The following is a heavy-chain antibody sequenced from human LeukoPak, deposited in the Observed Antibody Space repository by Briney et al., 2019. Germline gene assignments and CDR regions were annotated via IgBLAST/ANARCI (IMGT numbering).Heavy chain of an antibody. Sequence: GGSLRLSCAASGCTFSSYAMSWVRQAPGKGLEWVSAIGGSGGSTYYADSVKGRFTISRDNSKNTLYLQMNSLRAGDSAVYYCAKRVSWEPEPRYYYYYMDVWGKGTTVIVSS. CDR2: IGGSGGST. J-gene: IGHJ6*03. CDR1: GCTFSSYA. V-gene: IGHV3-23*01. CDR3: AKRVSWEPEPRYYYYYMDV. D-gene: IGHD1-26*01.